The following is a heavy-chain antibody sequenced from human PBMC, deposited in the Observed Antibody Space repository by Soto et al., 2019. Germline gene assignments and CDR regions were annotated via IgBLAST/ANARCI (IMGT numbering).Heavy chain of an antibody. CDR1: GYTFTGYY. CDR2: INPNSGGT. V-gene: IGHV1-2*04. D-gene: IGHD5-12*01. CDR3: ARDPVRRDGYNLGY. J-gene: IGHJ4*02. Sequence: GASVKVSCKASGYTFTGYYMHWVRQAPGQGLEWMGRINPNSGGTNYAQKFQGWATMTRDTSISTAYMELSRLRSDDTAVYYCARDPVRRDGYNLGYWGQGTLVTVSS.